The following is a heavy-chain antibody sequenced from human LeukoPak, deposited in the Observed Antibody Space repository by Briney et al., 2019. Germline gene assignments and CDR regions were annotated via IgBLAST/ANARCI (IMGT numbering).Heavy chain of an antibody. CDR3: ARVVVEMATMYYYYGMDV. CDR2: IYTSGST. J-gene: IGHJ6*02. V-gene: IGHV4-4*07. CDR1: GGSISSYY. D-gene: IGHD5-24*01. Sequence: PSETLSLTCTVSGGSISSYYWSWIRQPAGKGLEWIGRIYTSGSTNYNPSLKSRVTMSVDTSKSQFSLKLSSVTAADTAVYYCARVVVEMATMYYYYGMDVWGQGTTVTVSS.